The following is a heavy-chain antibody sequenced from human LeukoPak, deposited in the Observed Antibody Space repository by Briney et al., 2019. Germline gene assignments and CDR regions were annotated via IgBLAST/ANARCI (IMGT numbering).Heavy chain of an antibody. J-gene: IGHJ4*02. D-gene: IGHD1-26*01. CDR2: IGGSGGRT. CDR3: ARTLVGATSGPDWYLDS. Sequence: PGGSLRLSCAASGFTFTDYAMTWVRQAPGKGLEWVSAIGGSGGRTFYPDSVKGRFTISRDNSKNTLYLQINNLRAEDTAVYYWARTLVGATSGPDWYLDSRGQGTLVTVFS. V-gene: IGHV3-23*01. CDR1: GFTFTDYA.